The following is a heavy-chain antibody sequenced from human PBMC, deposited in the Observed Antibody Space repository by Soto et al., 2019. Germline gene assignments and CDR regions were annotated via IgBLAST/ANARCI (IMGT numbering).Heavy chain of an antibody. J-gene: IGHJ6*03. V-gene: IGHV3-53*01. Sequence: GWSLRLSCAASGFTVSSNYMSWVRQAPGKGLEWVSVIYSGGSTYYADSVKGRFTISRDNSKNTLYLQMNSLRAEDTAVYYCAREVAAAGTYYYYYMDVWGKGTTVTVSS. CDR3: AREVAAAGTYYYYYMDV. CDR1: GFTVSSNY. CDR2: IYSGGST. D-gene: IGHD6-13*01.